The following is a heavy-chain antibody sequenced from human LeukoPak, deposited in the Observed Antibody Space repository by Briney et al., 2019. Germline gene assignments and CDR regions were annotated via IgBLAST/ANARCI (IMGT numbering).Heavy chain of an antibody. J-gene: IGHJ4*02. Sequence: SVKVSCKASGGTFSSYAISWVRQAPGQGLEWMGGIIPIFGTANYAQKFQGRVTITADESTSTAYMELSSLRSGDTAVYYCASAHYYGSGTSDSWGQGTLVTVSS. V-gene: IGHV1-69*13. CDR2: IIPIFGTA. CDR3: ASAHYYGSGTSDS. CDR1: GGTFSSYA. D-gene: IGHD3-10*01.